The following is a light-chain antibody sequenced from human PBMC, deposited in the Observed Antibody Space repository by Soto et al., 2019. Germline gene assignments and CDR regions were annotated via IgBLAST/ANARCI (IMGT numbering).Light chain of an antibody. CDR2: DVS. CDR3: SSYTTSNTQV. CDR1: SSDVGTYNY. J-gene: IGLJ3*02. Sequence: QSVLTQPASVSGSPGQSITISCTGTSSDVGTYNYVSWYQHRPGKATKLMIYDVSYRPSGVSNRFSGSKSANTTSLTISGLQAEDEADYYCSSYTTSNTQVFGGGTKLTVL. V-gene: IGLV2-14*01.